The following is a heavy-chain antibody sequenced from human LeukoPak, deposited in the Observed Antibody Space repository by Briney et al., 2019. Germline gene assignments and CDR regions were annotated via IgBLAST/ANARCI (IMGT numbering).Heavy chain of an antibody. Sequence: SETLSLTCTVSGGSISSYYWSWIRQPPGKGLEWIGYIYYSGSTNYNPSLKSRVNISVDTSKNQFTPKLSSVTAADTAVYYCARGYSYGPLGYWGQGTLVTVSS. V-gene: IGHV4-59*01. J-gene: IGHJ4*02. CDR1: GGSISSYY. CDR2: IYYSGST. D-gene: IGHD5-18*01. CDR3: ARGYSYGPLGY.